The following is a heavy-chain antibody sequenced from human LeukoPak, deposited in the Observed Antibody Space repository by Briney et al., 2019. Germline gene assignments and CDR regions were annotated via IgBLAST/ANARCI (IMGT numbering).Heavy chain of an antibody. D-gene: IGHD3-9*01. CDR3: AKDSGDILTGYYVSHGLFDY. Sequence: GGSLRLCCAASGLTFGSYAMSWVRQAPGKGLEWVSAISGSGGSTYYADSVKGRFTISRDNSKNTLYLQMNSLRAEDTAVYYCAKDSGDILTGYYVSHGLFDYWGQGTLVTVSS. CDR2: ISGSGGST. V-gene: IGHV3-23*01. CDR1: GLTFGSYA. J-gene: IGHJ4*02.